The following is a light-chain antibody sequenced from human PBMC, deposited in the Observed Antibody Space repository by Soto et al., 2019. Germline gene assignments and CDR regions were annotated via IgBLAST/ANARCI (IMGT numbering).Light chain of an antibody. V-gene: IGLV4-60*02. CDR3: ATWDSNTRV. CDR2: LGGSGSY. CDR1: SGHSSYI. Sequence: QLVLTQSSSASASLGSSVKLTCTLSSGHSSYIIAWHQQQPGKAPRYLMKLGGSGSYNKGSGVPDRFSGSISGADRYLTISNLHFEDEADYYCATWDSNTRVFGGGTKLTVL. J-gene: IGLJ2*01.